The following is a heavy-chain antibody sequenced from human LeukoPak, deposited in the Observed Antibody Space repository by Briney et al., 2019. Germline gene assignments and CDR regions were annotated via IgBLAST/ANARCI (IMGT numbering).Heavy chain of an antibody. CDR2: ISGSSGST. D-gene: IGHD6-13*01. Sequence: PGGSLRLSCAASGFTFSSYAMSWVREAPGKGLEWVSAISGSSGSTYYADSVKGRFTISRDNSKNTLYLQMNSLRAEDTAVYYCAKPGGSSWSHDAFDIWGQGTMVTVSS. V-gene: IGHV3-23*01. CDR1: GFTFSSYA. J-gene: IGHJ3*02. CDR3: AKPGGSSWSHDAFDI.